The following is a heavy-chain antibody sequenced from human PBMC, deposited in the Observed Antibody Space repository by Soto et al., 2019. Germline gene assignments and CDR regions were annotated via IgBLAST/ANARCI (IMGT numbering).Heavy chain of an antibody. J-gene: IGHJ5*02. CDR1: GGTFSSYA. CDR2: ISVYSGYA. V-gene: IGHV1-18*01. Sequence: ASVKVSCKASGGTFSSYAISWVRQAPGQGLEWMGWISVYSGYAHYAQKFQGRVIMTADTFTSTSYMELRGLRSDDTAMYYCSKNGTTWFAAWGQGTLVTVS. D-gene: IGHD1-1*01. CDR3: SKNGTTWFAA.